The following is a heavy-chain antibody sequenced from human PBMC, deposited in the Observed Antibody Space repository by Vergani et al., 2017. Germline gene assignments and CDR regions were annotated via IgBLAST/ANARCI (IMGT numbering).Heavy chain of an antibody. CDR2: ISGSGSST. CDR3: AKGDGGSSWYILNY. V-gene: IGHV3-23*01. J-gene: IGHJ4*02. Sequence: EVQLLESGGGLVQPGGSLRLSCAASGFTFSSYAMSWVRQAPGKGLEWVSAISGSGSSTYYADSVKGRFTISRDNSKNTLYLQRNRLRAEDTAVYYCAKGDGGSSWYILNYWGQGTLVTVSS. D-gene: IGHD6-13*01. CDR1: GFTFSSYA.